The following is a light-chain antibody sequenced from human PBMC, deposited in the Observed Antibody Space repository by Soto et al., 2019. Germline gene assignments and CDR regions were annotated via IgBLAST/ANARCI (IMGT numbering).Light chain of an antibody. CDR1: QSVLHSSNINNY. CDR3: QQHYNTPLT. V-gene: IGKV4-1*01. CDR2: WAS. J-gene: IGKJ1*01. Sequence: DIVMTQSPDSLAVSLGERATINCKYSQSVLHSSNINNYLVWYQQKPGQPPKLLIYWASTRESGVPDRFSGSGSGTDFTLTINGLQAEDVAVYYCQQHYNTPLTFGQGTKVEIK.